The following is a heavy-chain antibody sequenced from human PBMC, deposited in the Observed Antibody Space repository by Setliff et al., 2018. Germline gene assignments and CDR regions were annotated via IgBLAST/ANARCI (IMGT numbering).Heavy chain of an antibody. V-gene: IGHV3-30*03. CDR2: ISDDGTND. CDR1: GFSVSTFS. CDR3: ARDLFRNSGGLYS. J-gene: IGHJ5*02. D-gene: IGHD2-21*01. Sequence: GGSLRLSCAASGFSVSTFSMHGVRQTPVKGLEWVATISDDGTNDFYADSVKGRFTVFRDSSKNTLYLQMSSLRPDDAALYYCARDLFRNSGGLYSWGQGTLVTVSS.